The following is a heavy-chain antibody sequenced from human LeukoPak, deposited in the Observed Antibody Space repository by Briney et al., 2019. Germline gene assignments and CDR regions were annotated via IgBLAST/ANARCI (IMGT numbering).Heavy chain of an antibody. D-gene: IGHD4/OR15-4a*01. V-gene: IGHV3-53*01. CDR3: ARRAGAYSHPYDY. CDR1: GFTVSSNS. CDR2: IYSGGNT. Sequence: GGSLRLSCTVSGFTVSSNSMSWVRQAPGKGLEWVSFIYSGGNTHYSDSLKGRFTISRDNSKNTLYLQMNSLRVEDTAVYYCARRAGAYSHPYDYWGQGTLVTVSS. J-gene: IGHJ4*02.